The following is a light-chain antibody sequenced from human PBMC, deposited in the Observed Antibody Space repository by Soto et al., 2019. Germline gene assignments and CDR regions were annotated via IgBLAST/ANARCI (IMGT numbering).Light chain of an antibody. J-gene: IGLJ2*01. CDR3: QSYDSSLSGSRVV. CDR2: GNS. CDR1: SSNIGAGYD. Sequence: QSVLTQPPSVSGAPGQRVTISCTGSSSNIGAGYDVHWYQQLPGTAPKLLIYGNSNRPSGVPDRFSGSKSGTSASLAITGLQAEDESYYYCQSYDSSLSGSRVVFGGGTQLTVL. V-gene: IGLV1-40*01.